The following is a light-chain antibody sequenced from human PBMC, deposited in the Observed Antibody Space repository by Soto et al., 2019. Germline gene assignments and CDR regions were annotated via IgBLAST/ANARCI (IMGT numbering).Light chain of an antibody. Sequence: IVLTQSPGTLSLSPGESATLSCRASQSVYGNFLAWYQQKPGQAPRLLVYGASSRATGIPDRFSGSGSGTDFTLTISRLEPEDFALYYCQQYARSRLTFGGGTKAEIK. CDR2: GAS. V-gene: IGKV3-20*01. J-gene: IGKJ4*01. CDR1: QSVYGNF. CDR3: QQYARSRLT.